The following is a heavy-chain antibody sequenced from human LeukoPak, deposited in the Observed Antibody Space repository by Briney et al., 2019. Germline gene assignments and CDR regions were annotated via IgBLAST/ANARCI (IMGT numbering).Heavy chain of an antibody. D-gene: IGHD6-13*01. CDR3: ARAAIAAARYNWFDP. CDR1: GGSISSYY. J-gene: IGHJ5*02. Sequence: SETLSLTCTVSGGSISSYYWSWIRQPPGKGLEWIEFIFYSGTTNYNPSLKSRVTISVDTSKNQFSLKLSSVTAADTAVYYCARAAIAAARYNWFDPWGQGTLVTVSS. V-gene: IGHV4-59*01. CDR2: IFYSGTT.